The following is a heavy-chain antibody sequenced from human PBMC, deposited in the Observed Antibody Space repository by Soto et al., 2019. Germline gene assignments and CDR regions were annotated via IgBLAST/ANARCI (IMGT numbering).Heavy chain of an antibody. V-gene: IGHV1-3*01. CDR1: GYTFTSYA. CDR2: INAGNGNT. CDR3: AGGYGEPSGWFDP. J-gene: IGHJ5*02. D-gene: IGHD1-26*01. Sequence: QVQLVQSGAEVKKPGASVKVSCKASGYTFTSYAMHWVRQAPGQRLEWMGWINAGNGNTKYSQKFQGRVTITRDTAASTAYMEMSSLGAEDTAVYYCAGGYGEPSGWFDPWGQATLVTASP.